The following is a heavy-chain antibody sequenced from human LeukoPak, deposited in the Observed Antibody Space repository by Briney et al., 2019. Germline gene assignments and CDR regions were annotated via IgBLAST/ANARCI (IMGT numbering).Heavy chain of an antibody. D-gene: IGHD3-22*01. CDR2: IRYDGSNK. Sequence: GGSLRLSCAASGFTFSSYGMHWVRQAPGKGLERVAFIRYDGSNKYYADSVKGRFTISRDNSKNTLYLQMNSLRAEDTAVYYCAKDSHYDSSGYYLNDAFDIWGQGTMVTASS. CDR1: GFTFSSYG. J-gene: IGHJ3*02. CDR3: AKDSHYDSSGYYLNDAFDI. V-gene: IGHV3-30*02.